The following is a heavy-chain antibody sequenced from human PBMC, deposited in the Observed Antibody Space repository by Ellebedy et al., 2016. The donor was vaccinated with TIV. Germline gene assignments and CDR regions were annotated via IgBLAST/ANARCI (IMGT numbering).Heavy chain of an antibody. D-gene: IGHD5-12*01. CDR2: INHSGYT. Sequence: SETLSLTCAVYGESLSGSFWSWIRQPPGKELEWIGEINHSGYTNYNPSLKSRVTISVDTSKNQFSLILNSVTAADTAIYYCARATLVATTTLDYWGQGTLVTVSS. V-gene: IGHV4-34*01. J-gene: IGHJ4*02. CDR1: GESLSGSF. CDR3: ARATLVATTTLDY.